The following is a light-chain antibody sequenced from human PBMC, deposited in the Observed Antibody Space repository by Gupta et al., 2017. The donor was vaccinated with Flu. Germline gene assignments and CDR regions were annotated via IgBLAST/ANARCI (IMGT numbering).Light chain of an antibody. CDR2: GAS. Sequence: EIVMTQSPATLSVSPGERATLSCRASQSVSSNLAWYQQKPGQAPRLLIYGASTRATGIPARFSGSGYGKEFTLTISSRQSEDFAVYYCQQYNNWPPWTFGQGTXVEIK. CDR3: QQYNNWPPWT. V-gene: IGKV3D-15*01. CDR1: QSVSSN. J-gene: IGKJ1*01.